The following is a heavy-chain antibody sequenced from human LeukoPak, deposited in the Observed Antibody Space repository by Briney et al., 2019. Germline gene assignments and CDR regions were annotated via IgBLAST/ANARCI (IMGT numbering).Heavy chain of an antibody. D-gene: IGHD6-13*01. Sequence: ASVKVSCKASGGTFSSYAISWVRQAPGQGLEWMGGIIPIFGTANYAQKFQGRVTITTDESTSTAYMELSSLRSEDTAVYYCAKSIAAAAPWDYWGQGTLVTVSS. CDR1: GGTFSSYA. CDR2: IIPIFGTA. V-gene: IGHV1-69*05. J-gene: IGHJ4*02. CDR3: AKSIAAAAPWDY.